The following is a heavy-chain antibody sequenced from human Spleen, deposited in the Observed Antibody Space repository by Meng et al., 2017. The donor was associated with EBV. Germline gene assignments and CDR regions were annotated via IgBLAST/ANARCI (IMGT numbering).Heavy chain of an antibody. J-gene: IGHJ4*02. CDR1: GDSVRSCGYY. CDR2: IYHSGST. CDR3: ARAAGYYGSQGFDY. V-gene: IGHV4-39*07. Sequence: HLQLQESGPVLVKPSATLSLTCTVSGDSVRSCGYYWGWIRQPPGKELEWIGSIYHSGSTYYNPSLKSRVTIAVDTSTNQFSLRLTTVTAADTAVFYCARAAGYYGSQGFDYWGQGTLVTVSS. D-gene: IGHD2-2*01.